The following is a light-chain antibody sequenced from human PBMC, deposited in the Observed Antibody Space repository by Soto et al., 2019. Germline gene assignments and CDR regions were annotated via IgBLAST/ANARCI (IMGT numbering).Light chain of an antibody. CDR1: QSVSSSY. Sequence: EIVLTQSPGTLSLSPGERATLSCRASQSVSSSYLAWYQQKPGQAPMLLIYGASSRATGIPDRFSGSGYGTDFTLTISRLEPDDFAVYYCQQYGSSLFTFGPGTKVDIK. CDR3: QQYGSSLFT. V-gene: IGKV3-20*01. J-gene: IGKJ3*01. CDR2: GAS.